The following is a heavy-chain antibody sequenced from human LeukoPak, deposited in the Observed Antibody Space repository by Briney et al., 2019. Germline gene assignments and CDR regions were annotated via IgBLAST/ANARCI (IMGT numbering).Heavy chain of an antibody. V-gene: IGHV4-34*01. Sequence: PSETLSLTCAVYGGSFSGYYWSWIRQPPGKGLEWIGEINHSGSTNYNPSLKSRVTISVDTSKNQFSLKLSSVTAADTAVYYCARGSGIGIGQWLPRGIFAFDIGGQGTMVTVSS. CDR1: GGSFSGYY. CDR3: ARGSGIGIGQWLPRGIFAFDI. J-gene: IGHJ3*02. D-gene: IGHD6-19*01. CDR2: INHSGST.